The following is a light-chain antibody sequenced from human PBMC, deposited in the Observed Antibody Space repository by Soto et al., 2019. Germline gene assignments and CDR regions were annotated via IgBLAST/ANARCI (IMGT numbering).Light chain of an antibody. Sequence: QSVLTQPPSASGTPGQRVIISCSGGSSNIGRNTVNWYQHLPGTAPRLLIYTNDQRPSGVPDRFSGSKSGTSASLAISGLQYEDEADYYCAAWDDTSSFVFGTGTKLTVL. V-gene: IGLV1-44*01. J-gene: IGLJ1*01. CDR1: SSNIGRNT. CDR2: TND. CDR3: AAWDDTSSFV.